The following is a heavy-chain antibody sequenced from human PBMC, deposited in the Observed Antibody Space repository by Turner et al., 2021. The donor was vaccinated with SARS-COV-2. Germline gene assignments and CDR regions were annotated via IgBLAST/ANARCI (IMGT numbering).Heavy chain of an antibody. V-gene: IGHV3-30*03. CDR3: ATLWFGELLDY. CDR2: ISYDGSNK. Sequence: QVQLVESGGGVVQPGRSLRLSCAASGFTFSRNGMHWVRQAPGKGLEWVAVISYDGSNKYYADSVKGRFTISRDNSKNTLYLQMNSLRAKDTAVYYCATLWFGELLDYWGQGTLVTVSS. D-gene: IGHD3-10*01. J-gene: IGHJ4*02. CDR1: GFTFSRNG.